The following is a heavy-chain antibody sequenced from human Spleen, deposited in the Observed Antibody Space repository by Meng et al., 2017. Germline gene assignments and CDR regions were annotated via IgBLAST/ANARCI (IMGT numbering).Heavy chain of an antibody. Sequence: GESLKISCAASGFTFSNYAIHWVRQAPGKGLEWVAVISYDGSKRFYADSVKGRFTISRDNSKNTLFLQMSSLRPDDTAVFYCARGGRGSDDAFDVWGRGTMVTVSS. V-gene: IGHV3-30*04. CDR1: GFTFSNYA. CDR3: ARGGRGSDDAFDV. J-gene: IGHJ3*01. D-gene: IGHD1-26*01. CDR2: ISYDGSKR.